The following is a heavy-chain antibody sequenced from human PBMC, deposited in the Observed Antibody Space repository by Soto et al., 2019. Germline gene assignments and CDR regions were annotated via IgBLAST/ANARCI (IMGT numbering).Heavy chain of an antibody. CDR3: ARGRFLDF. D-gene: IGHD3-3*01. V-gene: IGHV4-30-4*01. J-gene: IGHJ4*02. Sequence: QVQLQESGPGLVKPSQTLSLTCSVSCASISDGNYYWTWIRQSPPRGLEWIGYVYYRGSTYYNPSLHRRVTISADTSNNYYSLKLNSVTVADTAVYFCARGRFLDFWGQGILVTVSS. CDR2: VYYRGST. CDR1: CASISDGNYY.